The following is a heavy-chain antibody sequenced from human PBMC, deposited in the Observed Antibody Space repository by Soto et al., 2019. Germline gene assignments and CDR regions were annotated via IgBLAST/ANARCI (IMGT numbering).Heavy chain of an antibody. Sequence: QVQLVESGGGVVQPGRSLRLSCAASGFTFSDYGMHWVRQAPGKGLEWGAAIWNDGSNKYYADSVKGRFTISRDNSKNTLYLQMNSLRAEDTAVYYCARDARDSKGFDYWGQGTLVTVSS. CDR2: IWNDGSNK. J-gene: IGHJ4*02. CDR3: ARDARDSKGFDY. D-gene: IGHD2-21*01. V-gene: IGHV3-33*01. CDR1: GFTFSDYG.